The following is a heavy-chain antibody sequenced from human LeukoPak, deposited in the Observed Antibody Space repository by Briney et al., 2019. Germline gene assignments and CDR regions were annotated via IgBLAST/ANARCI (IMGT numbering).Heavy chain of an antibody. CDR1: GYTLTELS. CDR3: AAASSGSYWGYFDY. V-gene: IGHV1-24*01. J-gene: IGHJ4*02. Sequence: ASVKVSCKVSGYTLTELSMHWVRQAPGKGLEWMGGFDTEDGETIYAQKFQGRVTMTEDTSTDTAYMELSSLRSEDTAVYYCAAASSGSYWGYFDYWGQGTLVTVSS. CDR2: FDTEDGET. D-gene: IGHD3-10*01.